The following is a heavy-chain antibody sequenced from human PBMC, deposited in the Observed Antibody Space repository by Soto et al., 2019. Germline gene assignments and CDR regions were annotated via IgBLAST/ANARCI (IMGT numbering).Heavy chain of an antibody. J-gene: IGHJ6*02. CDR1: GYTFTGYY. V-gene: IGHV1-2*04. CDR2: INPNSGGT. D-gene: IGHD3-22*01. Sequence: ASVKVSCKASGYTFTGYYMHWVRQAPGQGLEWMGWINPNSGGTNYAQKFQGWVAMTRDTSISTAYMELSRLRSDDTAVYYCARATYYYDSSGSWYGMDVWGQGTTVTVSS. CDR3: ARATYYYDSSGSWYGMDV.